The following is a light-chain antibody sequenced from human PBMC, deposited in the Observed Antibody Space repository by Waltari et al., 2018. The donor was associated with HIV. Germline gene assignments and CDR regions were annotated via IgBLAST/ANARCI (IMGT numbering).Light chain of an antibody. CDR3: QSYDGSLNDWV. J-gene: IGLJ3*02. CDR2: GDN. Sequence: QSVLTQPPSVSGAPGQRFTISCTGTTSNIGADYDVHWYRQSPGTSPQLLIYGDNNRPSGVPDRFSASKSGTSASLAITGLQGEDEADYHCQSYDGSLNDWVFGGGTKLTVL. V-gene: IGLV1-40*01. CDR1: TSNIGADYD.